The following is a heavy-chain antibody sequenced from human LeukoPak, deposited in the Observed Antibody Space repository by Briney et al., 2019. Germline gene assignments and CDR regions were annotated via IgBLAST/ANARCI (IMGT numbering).Heavy chain of an antibody. D-gene: IGHD2-15*01. CDR3: AKSALVGGWYFEY. V-gene: IGHV3-23*01. J-gene: IGHJ4*02. CDR2: ISGSAGST. CDR1: GFTFSSYS. Sequence: GGSLRLPCAASGFTFSSYSMSWVRQAPGKGLEWVSVISGSAGSTYYADSVKGRFTISRDNSKDTLYLQMNSLRAEDTAVYFCAKSALVGGWYFEYWGQGTLVTVSS.